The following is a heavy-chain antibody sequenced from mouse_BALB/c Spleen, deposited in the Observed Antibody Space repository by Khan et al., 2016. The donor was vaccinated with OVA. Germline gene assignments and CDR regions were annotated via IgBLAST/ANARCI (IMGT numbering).Heavy chain of an antibody. CDR1: GFTFSSYG. J-gene: IGHJ3*01. Sequence: EVMLVESGGGLVQPGGSRKLSCTASGFTFSSYGMYWVRQAPERGLEWVAYISSGSSTLHYADTVKGRFTISRDNPKNTLFLQMTSLRFEDTAMYYCARSSSTMFTTGLSYWGQGTLVTVSA. D-gene: IGHD2-2*01. CDR2: ISSGSSTL. CDR3: ARSSSTMFTTGLSY. V-gene: IGHV5-17*02.